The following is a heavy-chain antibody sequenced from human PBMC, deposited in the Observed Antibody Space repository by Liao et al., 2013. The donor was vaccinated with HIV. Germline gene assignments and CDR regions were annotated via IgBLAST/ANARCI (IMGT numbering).Heavy chain of an antibody. Sequence: QVQLQESGPGLVKPSETLSLTCTVSGGSISSYCWSWIRQPAGKGLEWIGRICTSESTSYNPSLKSRVTMSVDTSKNQFSLKLSSVTAADTAVYYCARTDQYYDFWNGYENWFDPWGQGTLVTVSS. CDR3: ARTDQYYDFWNGYENWFDP. D-gene: IGHD3-3*01. J-gene: IGHJ5*02. V-gene: IGHV4-4*07. CDR1: GGSISSYC. CDR2: ICTSEST.